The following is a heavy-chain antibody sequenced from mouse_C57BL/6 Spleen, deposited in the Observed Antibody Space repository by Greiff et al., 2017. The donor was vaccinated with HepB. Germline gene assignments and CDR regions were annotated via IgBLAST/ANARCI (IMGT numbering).Heavy chain of an antibody. CDR2: ISDGGSYT. Sequence: EVQLVESGGGLVKPGGSLKLSCAASGFTFSSYAMSWVRQTPEKRLEWVATISDGGSYTYYPDNVKGRFTISRDNAKNNRYLQMSHLKSEDTAMYYCARAYFDYWGQGTTLTVSS. J-gene: IGHJ2*01. V-gene: IGHV5-4*01. CDR1: GFTFSSYA. CDR3: ARAYFDY.